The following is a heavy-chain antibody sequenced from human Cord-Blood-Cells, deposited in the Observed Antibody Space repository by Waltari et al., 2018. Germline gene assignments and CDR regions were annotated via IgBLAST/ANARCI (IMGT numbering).Heavy chain of an antibody. V-gene: IGHV1-69-2*01. J-gene: IGHJ3*02. Sequence: EVQLVQSGAEVKKPGATVKISCKVSGYTFTDYYMHWVQQGPGKRVEWMGIGDPEDGETIVAEKVQGRVTITADTSTGTAYMELGSLRSEDTAVDYCATGGDRPGAFDIWGQGTMVTVSS. CDR3: ATGGDRPGAFDI. CDR1: GYTFTDYY. CDR2: GDPEDGET. D-gene: IGHD6-6*01.